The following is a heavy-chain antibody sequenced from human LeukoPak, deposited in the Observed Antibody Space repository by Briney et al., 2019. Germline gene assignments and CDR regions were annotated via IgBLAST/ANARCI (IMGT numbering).Heavy chain of an antibody. CDR2: IWYDGSNK. V-gene: IGHV3-33*01. CDR1: GFTFSSYG. D-gene: IGHD6-19*01. J-gene: IGHJ3*02. CDR3: AREAAVAVPNDAFDI. Sequence: GGSLRLSCAASGFTFSSYGMHWVRQAPGKGLEGVAVIWYDGSNKYYADSVKGRFTISRDNSKNTLYLQMNSLRAEDTAVYYCAREAAVAVPNDAFDIWGQGTMVTVSS.